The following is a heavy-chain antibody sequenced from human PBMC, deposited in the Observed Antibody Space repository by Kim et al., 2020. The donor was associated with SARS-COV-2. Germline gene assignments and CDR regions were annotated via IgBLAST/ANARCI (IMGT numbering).Heavy chain of an antibody. Sequence: NPSLKSRVTISVDTSKNQFSLKLSSVTAADTAVYYCARGNLTPSTPNFDYWGQGTLVTVSS. J-gene: IGHJ4*02. V-gene: IGHV4-34*01. CDR3: ARGNLTPSTPNFDY.